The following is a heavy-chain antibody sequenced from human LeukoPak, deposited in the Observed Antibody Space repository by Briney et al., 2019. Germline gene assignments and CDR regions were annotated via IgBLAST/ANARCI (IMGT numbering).Heavy chain of an antibody. CDR1: GGTFNNSA. J-gene: IGHJ5*02. V-gene: IGHV1-69*05. D-gene: IGHD4-17*01. CDR2: IIPLLGTA. CDR3: ARDVHGDYGSGWFDP. Sequence: ASLKVSCKTSGGTFNNSAISRVRQAPGQGLEWLAGIIPLLGTAGYAQKFQGRVTITKDASTRTVYWELTSLTSDDRAVYYCARDVHGDYGSGWFDPGGQGTLVSVS.